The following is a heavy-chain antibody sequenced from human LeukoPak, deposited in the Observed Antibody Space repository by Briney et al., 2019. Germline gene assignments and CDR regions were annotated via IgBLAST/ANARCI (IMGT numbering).Heavy chain of an antibody. V-gene: IGHV4-34*01. Sequence: PSETLFLTCAVYGGSFSGYWSWIRQPPGKGLEWIGEINQTGSTNYNPSLKSRVTISVDTSKNQFSLRLTSVTAADTAVYYCSRESGPYCPFGHWGQGTLVAVTS. CDR2: INQTGST. CDR1: GGSFSGY. D-gene: IGHD1-26*01. J-gene: IGHJ5*02. CDR3: SRESGPYCPFGH.